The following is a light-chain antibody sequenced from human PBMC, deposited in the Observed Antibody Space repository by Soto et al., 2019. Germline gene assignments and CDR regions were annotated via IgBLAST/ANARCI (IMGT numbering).Light chain of an antibody. CDR2: DAS. CDR3: QQRSNWPPSVT. Sequence: EIVLTQSPATLSLSPGERATLSCRASQSVSSYLAWYQQKPGQAPRLLIYDASNTATGIPARFSGSGSGTDFTLTISSLAPEDFAVYHCQQRSNWPPSVTFGPGTKVDIK. V-gene: IGKV3-11*01. CDR1: QSVSSY. J-gene: IGKJ3*01.